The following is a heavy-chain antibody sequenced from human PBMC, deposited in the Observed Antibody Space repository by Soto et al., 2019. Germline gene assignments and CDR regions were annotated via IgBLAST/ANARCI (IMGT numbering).Heavy chain of an antibody. Sequence: ASVKVSCKASGYTFTSYGISWVRQAPGQGLEWMGWISAYNCNTNYAQKLQGRVTMTTDTSTSTAYMELRSLRSDDTAVYYCASGRIVVVPAAIRDDYYYGMDVWGQGTTVTVSS. V-gene: IGHV1-18*01. CDR1: GYTFTSYG. CDR2: ISAYNCNT. D-gene: IGHD2-2*02. J-gene: IGHJ6*02. CDR3: ASGRIVVVPAAIRDDYYYGMDV.